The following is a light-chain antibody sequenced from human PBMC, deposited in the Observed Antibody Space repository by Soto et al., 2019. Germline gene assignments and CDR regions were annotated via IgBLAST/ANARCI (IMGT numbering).Light chain of an antibody. CDR2: DAS. CDR1: QSVSSK. CDR3: QQYFEWPPMT. J-gene: IGKJ1*01. Sequence: EIAMTQSPATLSVSPGERATLSCRASQSVSSKLAWYQQKPGQAPRLLIYDASTRATGIPTRFSGSGSGTEFTLTISSLQSEDSGIYYCQQYFEWPPMTFGQGTKVEI. V-gene: IGKV3-15*01.